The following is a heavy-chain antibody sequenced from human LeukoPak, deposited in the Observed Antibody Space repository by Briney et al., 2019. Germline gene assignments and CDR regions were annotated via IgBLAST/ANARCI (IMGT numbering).Heavy chain of an antibody. Sequence: GGSLRLSCAASGFTFSSYSMNWVRQAPGKGLEWVSSLSSSSSYIYYADSLKGRVTISRDNAKKSLYLQMKSLRAEDTAVYYCERGVDNHDIVTGGMDVWGKGTTVTVSS. V-gene: IGHV3-21*01. J-gene: IGHJ6*04. CDR2: LSSSSSYI. D-gene: IGHD3-9*01. CDR1: GFTFSSYS. CDR3: ERGVDNHDIVTGGMDV.